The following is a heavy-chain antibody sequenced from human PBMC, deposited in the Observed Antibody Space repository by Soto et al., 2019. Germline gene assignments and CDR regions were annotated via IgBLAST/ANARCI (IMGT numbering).Heavy chain of an antibody. CDR3: ARELKAGWDFGMDV. CDR2: VIPLFGTS. V-gene: IGHV1-69*06. D-gene: IGHD3-16*01. J-gene: IGHJ6*02. CDR1: GGAFSTYA. Sequence: QVQLVQSGAEVKEPGSSVKVACQASGGAFSTYAISWVRQAPGQGLEWMGGVIPLFGTSNYLPKFQGRVSIAADRSTETVYMELSSLRFDDTAVYFCARELKAGWDFGMDVWGQGTTVTVSS.